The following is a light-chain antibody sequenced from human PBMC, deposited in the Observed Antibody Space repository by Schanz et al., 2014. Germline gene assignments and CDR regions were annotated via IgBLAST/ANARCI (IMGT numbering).Light chain of an antibody. CDR2: DVT. Sequence: QSVLTQPASVSGSPGQSITISCTGTSSDVGSYNLVSWYQQHPGKAPKVIIYDVTNRPSGVSNRFSGSKSGDTASLTISGLQAEDEADDFCSSYSSGTTPWVFGGGTKLTVL. V-gene: IGLV2-14*02. J-gene: IGLJ3*02. CDR1: SSDVGSYNL. CDR3: SSYSSGTTPWV.